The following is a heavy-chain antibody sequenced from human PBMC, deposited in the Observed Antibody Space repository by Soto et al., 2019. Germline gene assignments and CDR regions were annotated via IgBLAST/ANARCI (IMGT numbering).Heavy chain of an antibody. CDR1: GYTVTGYY. V-gene: IGHV1-2*02. D-gene: IGHD1-20*01. CDR3: ARDHFYTRNDVYGMDV. J-gene: IGHJ6*02. CDR2: INPNSGGT. Sequence: ASVKVSCKASGYTVTGYYIHWVRQAPGQGLEWMGWINPNSGGTNYAQKFQGRVTMTRDTSISTAYMELSRLRSDDTAVYYCARDHFYTRNDVYGMDVWGQGTTVTVSS.